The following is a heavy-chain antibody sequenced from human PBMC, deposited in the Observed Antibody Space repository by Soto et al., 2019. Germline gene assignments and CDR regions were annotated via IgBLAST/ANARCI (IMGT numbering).Heavy chain of an antibody. D-gene: IGHD2-15*01. J-gene: IGHJ4*02. CDR2: ISPYNDDT. V-gene: IGHV1-18*01. Sequence: ASLKVSCKASGYTLTHYGISWVRQAPGQGLEWMGWISPYNDDTKSAQKFQGRVTMTTDTSTTTVYMELRSLRSDDTAVYYCAREYCSGGSCYGVDYWGQGTLVNVSS. CDR1: GYTLTHYG. CDR3: AREYCSGGSCYGVDY.